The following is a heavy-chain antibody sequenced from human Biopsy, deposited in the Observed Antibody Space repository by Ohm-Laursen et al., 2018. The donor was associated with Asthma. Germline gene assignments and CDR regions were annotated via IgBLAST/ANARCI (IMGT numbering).Heavy chain of an antibody. Sequence: ASVKVSCKISGYSLTDLYMHWVRQAPGQGLEWMGGHDHEEGGTVNARRFQGRVTVTEDTSTDTAYMELSSLSSDDTAVYYCASDFPKDYVRYNFQFWGQGTLVTVSS. D-gene: IGHD4-17*01. V-gene: IGHV1-24*01. CDR3: ASDFPKDYVRYNFQF. J-gene: IGHJ4*02. CDR2: HDHEEGGT. CDR1: GYSLTDLY.